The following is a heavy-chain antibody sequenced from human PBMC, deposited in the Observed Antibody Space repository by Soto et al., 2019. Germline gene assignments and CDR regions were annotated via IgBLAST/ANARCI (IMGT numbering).Heavy chain of an antibody. D-gene: IGHD3-9*01. J-gene: IGHJ6*02. CDR3: ARDSEYYDILTGYDEKRNYYYYGMDV. CDR2: VIPIFGTA. CDR1: GGPFSSHA. V-gene: IGHV1-69*06. Sequence: ASAKVSCKASGGPFSSHAINWVRQGPGQGVGWVGGVIPIFGTANYAQKFQGRVTITADKSTSTAYMELSSLRSEDTAVYYCARDSEYYDILTGYDEKRNYYYYGMDVWGQGTTVTVSS.